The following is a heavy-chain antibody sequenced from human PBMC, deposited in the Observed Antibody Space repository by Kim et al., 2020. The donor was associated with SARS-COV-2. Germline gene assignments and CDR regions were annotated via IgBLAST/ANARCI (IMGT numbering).Heavy chain of an antibody. CDR1: GFTFSSYA. J-gene: IGHJ6*02. Sequence: GGSLRLSCAASGFTFSSYAMHWVRQAPGKGLEWVAVISYDGSNKYYADSVKGRFTISRDNSKNTLYLQMNSLRAEDTAVYYCARDVLLGYGMDVWGQGTTVTVSS. V-gene: IGHV3-30-3*01. CDR3: ARDVLLGYGMDV. CDR2: ISYDGSNK.